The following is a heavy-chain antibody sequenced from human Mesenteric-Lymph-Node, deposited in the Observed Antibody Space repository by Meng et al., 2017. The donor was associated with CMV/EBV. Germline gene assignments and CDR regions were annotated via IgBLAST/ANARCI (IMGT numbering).Heavy chain of an antibody. CDR1: GDSISSSNAA. Sequence: QLERAGPGQGTSSQTPSVTCTISGDSISSSNAAWNWSRQSPSRGLEWRGRTYYRSESYNDYAVSVKSRISVNLDTSKNQLSLHLNFVTPEDTAVYYCAYFGDLPPLWWGQGTLVTVSS. CDR3: AYFGDLPPLW. J-gene: IGHJ4*02. D-gene: IGHD3-16*01. V-gene: IGHV6-1*01. CDR2: TYYRSESYN.